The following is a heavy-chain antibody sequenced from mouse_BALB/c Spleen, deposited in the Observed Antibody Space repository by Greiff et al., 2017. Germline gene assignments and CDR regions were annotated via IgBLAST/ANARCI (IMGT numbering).Heavy chain of an antibody. CDR1: GYTFTSYW. J-gene: IGHJ3*01. D-gene: IGHD4-1*01. CDR3: TRGGTNWDAAY. V-gene: IGHV1S22*01. Sequence: LQQPGSELVRPGASVKLSCKASGYTFTSYWMHWVKQRPGQGLEWIGNIYPGSGSTNYDEKFKSKATLTVDTSSSTAYMQLSSLTSEDSAVYYCTRGGTNWDAAYWGQGTLVTVSA. CDR2: IYPGSGST.